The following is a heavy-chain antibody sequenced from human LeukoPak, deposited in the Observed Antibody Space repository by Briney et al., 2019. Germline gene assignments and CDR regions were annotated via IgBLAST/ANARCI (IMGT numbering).Heavy chain of an antibody. CDR2: VYYNGNT. V-gene: IGHV4-59*01. D-gene: IGHD7-27*01. J-gene: IGHJ4*02. CDR1: GGSISPYY. CDR3: ARWRTDWGFDY. Sequence: SETLSLTCTVSGGSISPYYWTWIRQPPGKGLEWIGYVYYNGNTNYNPSLKSRITISVDTSKNQFSLRLKSVTAADTAVYFCARWRTDWGFDYWGQGARVTVSS.